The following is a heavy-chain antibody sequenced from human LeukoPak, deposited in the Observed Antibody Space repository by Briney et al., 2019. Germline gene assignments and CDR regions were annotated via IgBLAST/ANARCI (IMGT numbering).Heavy chain of an antibody. CDR2: MNPNTGDT. CDR3: TRGSLSGSSRDY. V-gene: IGHV1-8*01. J-gene: IGHJ4*02. D-gene: IGHD1-26*01. CDR1: GYTFTGYD. Sequence: ASVKVSCKASGYTFTGYDINWVRQATGQGLEWMGWMNPNTGDTGHAQKFQGRVTMTRNSSIDTAYMELSGLRSEDTAVYYCTRGSLSGSSRDYWGQGTLLTVSS.